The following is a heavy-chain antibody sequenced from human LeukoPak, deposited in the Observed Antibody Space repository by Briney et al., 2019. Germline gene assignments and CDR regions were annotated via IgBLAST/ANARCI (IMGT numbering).Heavy chain of an antibody. CDR1: GFTYSSHN. D-gene: IGHD1-7*01. J-gene: IGHJ4*02. Sequence: PGGSLRLSCAASGFTYSSHNMHWVRQAPGKGLEWVALVSDDGNNKYYADSVKGRFTISRDNSKNMLYLQMNSLRAEDTAVYYCAKGSNWNYLYYFDYWGQGTLVTVSS. V-gene: IGHV3-30-3*01. CDR2: VSDDGNNK. CDR3: AKGSNWNYLYYFDY.